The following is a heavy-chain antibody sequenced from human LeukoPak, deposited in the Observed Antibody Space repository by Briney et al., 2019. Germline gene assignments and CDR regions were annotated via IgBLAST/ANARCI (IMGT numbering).Heavy chain of an antibody. Sequence: SETLSLTCAVYGGSFSGYYWSWIRQPPGKGLEWIGEINHSGSTNYNPSLKSRVTISVDTSKNQFSLKLSSVTAADTAVYYCARGRRLAVTSSRPFDYWGQGTLVTVSS. CDR3: ARGRRLAVTSSRPFDY. J-gene: IGHJ4*02. D-gene: IGHD4-17*01. CDR2: INHSGST. CDR1: GGSFSGYY. V-gene: IGHV4-34*01.